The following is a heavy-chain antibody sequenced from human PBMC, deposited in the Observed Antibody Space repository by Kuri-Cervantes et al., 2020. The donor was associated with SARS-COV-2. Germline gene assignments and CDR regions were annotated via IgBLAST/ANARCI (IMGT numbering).Heavy chain of an antibody. CDR3: ARGRFRDY. CDR1: GFTFSGYD. V-gene: IGHV3-7*01. D-gene: IGHD2-21*01. Sequence: GGSLRLSCVPSGFTFSGYDMHWVRQAPGKGLEWVANIKQDGSEKYYVDSVKGRFTISRDNAKNSLYLQMNSLRAEDTAVYYCARGRFRDYWGQGTLVTVSS. J-gene: IGHJ4*02. CDR2: IKQDGSEK.